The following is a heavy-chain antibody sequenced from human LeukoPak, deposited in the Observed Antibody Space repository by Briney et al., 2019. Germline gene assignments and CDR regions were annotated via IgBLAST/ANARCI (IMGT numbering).Heavy chain of an antibody. Sequence: GRSLRLSCAASGFTFSSYAMHWVRQAPGKGLEWVAVISYDGSNKYYADSVKGRFTISRDNSKNTLYLQMNSLRAEDTAVYYCARDWAPSEEGSGYYTGQSYWGQGTLVTVSS. V-gene: IGHV3-30-3*01. D-gene: IGHD3-3*01. J-gene: IGHJ4*02. CDR1: GFTFSSYA. CDR3: ARDWAPSEEGSGYYTGQSY. CDR2: ISYDGSNK.